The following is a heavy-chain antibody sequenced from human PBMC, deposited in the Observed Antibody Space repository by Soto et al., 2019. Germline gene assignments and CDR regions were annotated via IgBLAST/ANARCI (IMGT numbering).Heavy chain of an antibody. CDR3: ARDSAAGTPGYGMDV. J-gene: IGHJ6*02. D-gene: IGHD6-13*01. CDR1: GFTFSSYG. CDR2: IWYDGSNK. Sequence: VGSLRLSCAASGFTFSSYGMHWVRQAPGKGLEWVAVIWYDGSNKYYADSVKGRFTISRDNSKNTLYLQMNSLRAEDTAVYYCARDSAAGTPGYGMDVWGQGTTVTVSS. V-gene: IGHV3-33*01.